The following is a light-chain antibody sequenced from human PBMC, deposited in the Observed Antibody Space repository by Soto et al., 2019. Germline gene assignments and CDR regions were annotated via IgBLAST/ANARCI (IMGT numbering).Light chain of an antibody. CDR3: QQRSNRPPLT. CDR2: DAS. V-gene: IGKV3-11*01. CDR1: QSVSSY. Sequence: EIVLTQSPATLSLSPGERATLSCRASQSVSSYLSWYQQKHGQAPSLLIYDASNRATGIPARFSGSGSGTDFTLTISSLEPEDFSAYYCQQRSNRPPLTFGPGTKVDIK. J-gene: IGKJ3*01.